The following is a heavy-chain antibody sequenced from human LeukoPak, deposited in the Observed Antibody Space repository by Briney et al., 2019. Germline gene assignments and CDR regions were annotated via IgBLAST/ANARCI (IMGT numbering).Heavy chain of an antibody. J-gene: IGHJ6*03. CDR3: ARTGYYYDMDV. Sequence: GGSLRLSCAASGFTFSSNSMSWVRQAPGRGLEWVSSISSSSSYIYYADSVKGRFTISRDNAKNSLYLQMNSLRAEDTAVYYCARTGYYYDMDVWGKGTTVTVSS. V-gene: IGHV3-21*01. CDR1: GFTFSSNS. CDR2: ISSSSSYI.